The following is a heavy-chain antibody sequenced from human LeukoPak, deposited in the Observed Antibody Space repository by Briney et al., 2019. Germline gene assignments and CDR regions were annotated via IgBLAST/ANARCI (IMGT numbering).Heavy chain of an antibody. CDR1: GFTFSSYA. V-gene: IGHV3-23*01. CDR3: AKDFRIGYSAHFDY. J-gene: IGHJ4*02. CDR2: ISGSGGST. D-gene: IGHD2-21*01. Sequence: AGGSLRLSCAASGFTFSSYAMSWVRQAPGKGLEWASAISGSGGSTYYADSVKGRFSISRDNSKNTLYLQMDSLRGEDTAVYYCAKDFRIGYSAHFDYWGQGVLVTVSS.